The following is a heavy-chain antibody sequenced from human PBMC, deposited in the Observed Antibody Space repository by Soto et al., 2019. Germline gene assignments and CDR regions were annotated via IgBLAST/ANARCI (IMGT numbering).Heavy chain of an antibody. D-gene: IGHD3-3*01. CDR1: GGSISSYY. J-gene: IGHJ6*02. CDR3: AKVATYYDFWSQSPQYYYGMDV. V-gene: IGHV4-59*08. CDR2: IYYSGST. Sequence: PSETLSLTCTVSGGSISSYYWSWIRQPPGKGLEWIGYIYYSGSTNCNPSLKSRVTISVDTSKNQFSLKLNSVTAADTAVYYCAKVATYYDFWSQSPQYYYGMDVWGQGTTVTVSS.